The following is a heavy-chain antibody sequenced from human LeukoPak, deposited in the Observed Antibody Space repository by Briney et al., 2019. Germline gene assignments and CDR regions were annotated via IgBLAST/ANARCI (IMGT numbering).Heavy chain of an antibody. CDR3: AFSWELLYYLDY. D-gene: IGHD1-26*01. J-gene: IGHJ4*02. CDR1: GVSITSSSYY. V-gene: IGHV4-39*07. Sequence: KLSETLSLTCSVSGVSITSSSYYWGWIRQPPGKGLEWIGSIYYNGNSYYNPSLKSRVTISIDTSKNQFSLKLSSVTAADTAVYYCAFSWELLYYLDYWGQGTLVTVSS. CDR2: IYYNGNS.